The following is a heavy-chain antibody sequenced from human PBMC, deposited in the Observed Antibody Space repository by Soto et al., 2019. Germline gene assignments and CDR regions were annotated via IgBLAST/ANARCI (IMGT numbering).Heavy chain of an antibody. Sequence: QVQLVQSGAEVKKPWSSVKVSCKASGDTFSSYIMTWVRQAPGQGLEWMGGIIPMFGTANTAQKFQGRVTITADESTNTAHMELRSLRSEDTAVYYCARGGPIGRWFDPWGQGTLVIVSS. CDR1: GDTFSSYI. D-gene: IGHD3-10*01. CDR3: ARGGPIGRWFDP. V-gene: IGHV1-69*01. J-gene: IGHJ5*02. CDR2: IIPMFGTA.